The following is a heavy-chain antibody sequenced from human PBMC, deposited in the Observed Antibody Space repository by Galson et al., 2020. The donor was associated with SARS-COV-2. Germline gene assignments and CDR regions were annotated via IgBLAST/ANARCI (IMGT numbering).Heavy chain of an antibody. J-gene: IGHJ5*02. CDR2: IYYSGST. V-gene: IGHV4-39*01. CDR3: ARHGKIAAENP. D-gene: IGHD6-13*01. Sequence: ETSETLSLTCTVSGGSISSSSYYWGWIRQPPGKGLEWIGSIYYSGSTYYNPSLKSRVTISVDTSKNQFSLKLSSVTAADTAVYYCARHGKIAAENPWGQGTLVTVSS. CDR1: GGSISSSSYY.